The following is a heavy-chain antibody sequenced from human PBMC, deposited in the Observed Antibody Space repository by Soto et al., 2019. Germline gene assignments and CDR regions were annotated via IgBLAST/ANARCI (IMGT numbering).Heavy chain of an antibody. D-gene: IGHD3-3*01. Sequence: PGGSLRLSCAASGFTFSSYGMHWVRQAPGKGLEWVAVISYDGSNKYYADSVKGRFTISRDNSKNTLYLQMNSLRAEDTAVYYCAKDTGDRLEWLLRVAYYYDGKDVWGQGTTVTVSS. CDR3: AKDTGDRLEWLLRVAYYYDGKDV. CDR1: GFTFSSYG. V-gene: IGHV3-30*18. J-gene: IGHJ6*02. CDR2: ISYDGSNK.